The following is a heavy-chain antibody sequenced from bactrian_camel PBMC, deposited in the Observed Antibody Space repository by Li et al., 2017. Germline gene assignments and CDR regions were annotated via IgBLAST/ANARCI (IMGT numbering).Heavy chain of an antibody. CDR2: IDSKGIMT. V-gene: IGHV3S6*01. J-gene: IGHJ4*01. D-gene: IGHD5*01. CDR3: AARTSMSWACSLKTSFEY. Sequence: HVQLVESGGGSVQAGGSLRLSCSASGYTYSGMCMAWFRQAPGKEREEVARIDSKGIMTYAKSVGGRFTISRVNAKNLYLQMNRLEPEDTAMYFCAARTSMSWACSLKTSFEYWGQGTQVTVS. CDR1: GYTYSGMC.